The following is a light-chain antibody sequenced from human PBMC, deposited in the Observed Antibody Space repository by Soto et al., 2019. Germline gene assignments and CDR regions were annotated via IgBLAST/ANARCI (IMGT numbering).Light chain of an antibody. CDR1: QSVSSY. CDR3: QQRSNWPPNT. CDR2: DAS. V-gene: IGKV3-11*01. Sequence: EIVLTQSPATLSLSPGEGATLSCRASQSVSSYLAWYQQKPGQAPRLLIYDASNRATGIPARFSGSGSGTDFTLTISSLEPEDFAVYYCQQRSNWPPNTFGGGTKVDIK. J-gene: IGKJ4*01.